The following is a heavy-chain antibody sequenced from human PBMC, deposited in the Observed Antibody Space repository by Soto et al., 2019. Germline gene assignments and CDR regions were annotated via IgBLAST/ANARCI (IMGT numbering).Heavy chain of an antibody. D-gene: IGHD1-1*01. CDR1: GFTFSSYA. Sequence: LRLSFAASGFTFSSYAISWVRQAPGKGLEWVSAISGSGGSTYYADSVKGRFTISRDNSKNTLYLQMNSLRAEDTAVYYCAKAPPALLERYFDYWGQGTLVTVSS. J-gene: IGHJ4*02. V-gene: IGHV3-23*01. CDR2: ISGSGGST. CDR3: AKAPPALLERYFDY.